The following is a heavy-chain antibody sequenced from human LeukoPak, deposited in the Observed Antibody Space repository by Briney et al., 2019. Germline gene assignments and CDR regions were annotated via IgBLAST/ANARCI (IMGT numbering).Heavy chain of an antibody. CDR1: AFTFSNYA. CDR2: ISGSGGST. V-gene: IGHV3-64D*09. CDR3: VKDRSTHWLANGAFDI. D-gene: IGHD6-19*01. J-gene: IGHJ3*02. Sequence: SAGTLRLSCSGSAFTFSNYARHWVRQAPGKGLEYVSAISGSGGSTYYAESVKGRLNICRDNSENTLYLQISSLRDEDTAVYYCVKDRSTHWLANGAFDIWGEGTMVTVSS.